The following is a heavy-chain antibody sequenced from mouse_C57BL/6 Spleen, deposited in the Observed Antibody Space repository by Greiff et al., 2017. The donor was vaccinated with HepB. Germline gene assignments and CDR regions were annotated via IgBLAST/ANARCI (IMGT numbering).Heavy chain of an antibody. CDR1: GYTFTSYW. V-gene: IGHV1-74*01. CDR2: IHPSDSDT. D-gene: IGHD5-1*01. CDR3: AMGYLIAWFAD. J-gene: IGHJ3*01. Sequence: QVHVKQPGAELVKPGDSVKVSCKASGYTFTSYWMHWVKQRPGQGLEWIGRIHPSDSDTNYNQKFKGKATLTVDKSSSTAYMQLSSLTSEDSAVYYCAMGYLIAWFADWGQGTLVTVSA.